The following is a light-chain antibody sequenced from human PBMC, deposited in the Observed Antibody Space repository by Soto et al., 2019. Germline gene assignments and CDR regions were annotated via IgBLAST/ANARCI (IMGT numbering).Light chain of an antibody. V-gene: IGKV3-15*01. CDR3: QQYNNWPWT. J-gene: IGKJ1*01. CDR2: GAS. CDR1: QSISGA. Sequence: EFLLPPSPTTLSLSPGERAPLSCRASQSISGALAWYQQKPGQAPRLLIYGASTRATSFPARFSGSGSGTDFTLIISSLQSEDFAVYYCQQYNNWPWTFGQGAKVDI.